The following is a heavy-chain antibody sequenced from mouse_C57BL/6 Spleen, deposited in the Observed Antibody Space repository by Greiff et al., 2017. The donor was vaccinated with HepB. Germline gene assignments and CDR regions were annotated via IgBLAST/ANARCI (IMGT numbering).Heavy chain of an antibody. CDR2: INPSTGGT. V-gene: IGHV1-42*01. J-gene: IGHJ2*01. CDR3: ARAYGSSLDY. D-gene: IGHD1-1*01. Sequence: EVKVVESGPELVKPGASVKISCKASGYSFTGYYMNWVKQSPEKSLEWIGEINPSTGGTTYNQKFKAKATLTVDKSSSTAYMQLKSLTSEDSAVYYCARAYGSSLDYWGQGTTLTVSS. CDR1: GYSFTGYY.